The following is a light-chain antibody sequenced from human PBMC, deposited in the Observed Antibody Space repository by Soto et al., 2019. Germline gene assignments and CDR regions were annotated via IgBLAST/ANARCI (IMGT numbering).Light chain of an antibody. CDR3: QSYDSSLSGYV. Sequence: QSVLTQPPSVSGAPGQRVTISCTGRSSNIGAGYDVHWYQQLPGTAPKLLIFVNTNRPSGVPDRFSGSKSSTSASLAITGLQAEDEADYYCQSYDSSLSGYVFGTGTKVTVL. CDR2: VNT. V-gene: IGLV1-40*01. CDR1: SSNIGAGYD. J-gene: IGLJ1*01.